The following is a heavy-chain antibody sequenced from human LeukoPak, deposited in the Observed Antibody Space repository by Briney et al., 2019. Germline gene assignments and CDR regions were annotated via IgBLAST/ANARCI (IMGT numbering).Heavy chain of an antibody. CDR2: IKRKSDGGTT. Sequence: GGSLRLSCAASGSTFSNAWMSWVRQAPGKGLEWVGRIKRKSDGGTTDYAAPVKGRFTISRDDSKNTLYLQMNSLETEDTAVYYCTTDRTFASGWFGKLVYWGQGTLVTVSS. CDR1: GSTFSNAW. CDR3: TTDRTFASGWFGKLVY. D-gene: IGHD3-10*01. J-gene: IGHJ4*02. V-gene: IGHV3-15*01.